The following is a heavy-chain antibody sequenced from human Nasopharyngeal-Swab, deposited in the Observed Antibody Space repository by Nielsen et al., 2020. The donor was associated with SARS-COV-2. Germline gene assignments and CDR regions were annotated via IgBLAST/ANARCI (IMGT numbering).Heavy chain of an antibody. CDR1: GFTFSNYW. CDR3: ARDRGYSSSPPHDN. J-gene: IGHJ4*02. V-gene: IGHV3-7*01. D-gene: IGHD6-13*01. Sequence: GESLKISCAASGFTFSNYWMSWVRQAPGKGLEWVANIKQDGSKKYYVDSVKGRFTISRDNAKNSLYLQMNSLRAEDTAVYYCARDRGYSSSPPHDNWGQGTLVTVSS. CDR2: IKQDGSKK.